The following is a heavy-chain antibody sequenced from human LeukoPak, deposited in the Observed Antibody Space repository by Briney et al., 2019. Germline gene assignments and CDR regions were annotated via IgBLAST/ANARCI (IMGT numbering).Heavy chain of an antibody. V-gene: IGHV4-59*01. Sequence: PSETLSLTCSVSGDSISNYYWSWIRQPPGKGLEWIGYIYYSGNTDYNPSLRSRVTISVDTSKNQFSLRLNSVTAADTAVYYCARYRNEALFAFDIWGQGTMVTVSS. CDR3: ARYRNEALFAFDI. D-gene: IGHD3-16*02. CDR2: IYYSGNT. CDR1: GDSISNYY. J-gene: IGHJ3*02.